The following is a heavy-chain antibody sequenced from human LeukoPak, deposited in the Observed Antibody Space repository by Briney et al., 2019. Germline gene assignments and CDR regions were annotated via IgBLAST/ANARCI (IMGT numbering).Heavy chain of an antibody. CDR3: ARDGPDYGDYAAFDI. CDR1: GYTFTSYY. V-gene: IGHV1-46*01. CDR2: INPSGGST. J-gene: IGHJ3*02. D-gene: IGHD4-17*01. Sequence: ASVKVSCKASGYTFTSYYMHWVRQAPGQGLEWMGIINPSGGSTSYAQKFQGRVTMTRDTSTNTVYMELSSLRSEDTAVYYCARDGPDYGDYAAFDIWGQGTMVTVSS.